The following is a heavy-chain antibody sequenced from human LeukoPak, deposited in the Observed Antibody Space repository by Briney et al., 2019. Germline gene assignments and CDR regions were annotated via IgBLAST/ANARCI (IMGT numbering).Heavy chain of an antibody. V-gene: IGHV1-69*05. CDR2: IIPIFGTA. Sequence: AASVKASCKASGGTFSSYAISWVRQAPGQGLEWMGGIIPIFGTANYAQKFQGRVTITTDESTSTAYMELSSLRSEDTAVYCCAIFSATAAIGMDVWGKGTTVTVSS. CDR1: GGTFSSYA. D-gene: IGHD2-2*02. CDR3: AIFSATAAIGMDV. J-gene: IGHJ6*03.